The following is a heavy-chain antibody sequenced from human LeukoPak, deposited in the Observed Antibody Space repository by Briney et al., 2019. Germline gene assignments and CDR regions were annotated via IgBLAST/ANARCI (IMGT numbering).Heavy chain of an antibody. CDR2: IHYSGKT. J-gene: IGHJ3*02. CDR1: GGSISSGGYY. D-gene: IGHD2-2*01. Sequence: SETLSLTCTVSGGSISSGGYYWSWIRQHPGKGLECIGYIHYSGKTYYSPSLKSRVTISVDTSKNQFSLKLSSVTVADTAVYYCARQEVVPAAKFDAFDIWGQGTMVTVSS. V-gene: IGHV4-31*03. CDR3: ARQEVVPAAKFDAFDI.